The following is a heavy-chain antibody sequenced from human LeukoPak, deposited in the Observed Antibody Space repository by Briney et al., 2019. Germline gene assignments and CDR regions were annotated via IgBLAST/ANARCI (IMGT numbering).Heavy chain of an antibody. Sequence: GSLRLSCAASGFTFSSYSMNWVRQAPGKGLEWVSSISSSSSYIYYADSVKGRFTITRDNAKNSLYLQMNSLRAEDTAVYYCARGSQLWLHLRAFDIWGQGTMVTVSS. D-gene: IGHD5-18*01. CDR2: ISSSSSYI. CDR3: ARGSQLWLHLRAFDI. J-gene: IGHJ3*02. V-gene: IGHV3-21*01. CDR1: GFTFSSYS.